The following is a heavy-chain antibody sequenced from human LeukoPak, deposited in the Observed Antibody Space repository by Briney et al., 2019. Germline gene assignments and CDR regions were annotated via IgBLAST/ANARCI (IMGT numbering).Heavy chain of an antibody. CDR2: FDPEDGET. Sequence: GASVKVSCKVSGYTLTELSMHWVRQAPGKGLEWMGGFDPEDGETIYAQKFQGRVTVTEDTSTDTAYMELSSLRSEDTAVYYCARGHPNYYFDYWGQGTLVTVSS. CDR3: ARGHPNYYFDY. J-gene: IGHJ4*02. D-gene: IGHD2-8*01. CDR1: GYTLTELS. V-gene: IGHV1-24*01.